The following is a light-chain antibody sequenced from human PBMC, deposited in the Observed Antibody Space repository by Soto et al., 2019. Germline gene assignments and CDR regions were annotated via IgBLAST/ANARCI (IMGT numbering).Light chain of an antibody. CDR1: QSVSSNY. Sequence: EIVLTQSPGTLSLSPGERATLSFRASQSVSSNYLAWYQQKRGQPPRLLIYGASIRATDIPDRFSGSGSGTDFTLTISSLQPEDFATYYCQQSYSSPPTFGQGTKVDIK. CDR3: QQSYSSPPT. J-gene: IGKJ1*01. V-gene: IGKV3-20*01. CDR2: GAS.